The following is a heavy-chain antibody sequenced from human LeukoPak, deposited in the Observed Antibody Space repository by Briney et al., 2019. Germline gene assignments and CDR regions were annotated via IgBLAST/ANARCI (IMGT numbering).Heavy chain of an antibody. J-gene: IGHJ4*02. V-gene: IGHV3-23*01. D-gene: IGHD5-12*01. Sequence: GGSLRLSCAASGFTFSSYAMSWVRQAPGKGLEWVSAISGSGGSTYYADSVKGRFTISRDNSKNTLYLQMNSLGAEDTAVYYCAKDRGGATIYWSFDYWGQGTLVTVSS. CDR2: ISGSGGST. CDR3: AKDRGGATIYWSFDY. CDR1: GFTFSSYA.